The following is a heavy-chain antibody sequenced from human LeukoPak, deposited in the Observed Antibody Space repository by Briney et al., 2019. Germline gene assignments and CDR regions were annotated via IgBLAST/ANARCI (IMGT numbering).Heavy chain of an antibody. CDR1: GGSISSYY. Sequence: SETLSLTCTVSGGSISSYYWSWIRQPAGKGLEWIGRIYTSGSTNYNPSLKSRVTMSVDTSKNQFSLKLSSVTAADTAVYYCVRDDTAQDAFDIWGQGTMVTVSS. CDR3: VRDDTAQDAFDI. J-gene: IGHJ3*02. D-gene: IGHD5-18*01. V-gene: IGHV4-4*07. CDR2: IYTSGST.